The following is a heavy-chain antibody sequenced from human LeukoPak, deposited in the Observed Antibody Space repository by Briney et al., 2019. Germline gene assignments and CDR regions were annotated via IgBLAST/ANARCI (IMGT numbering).Heavy chain of an antibody. CDR1: GGSISSYY. J-gene: IGHJ4*02. V-gene: IGHV4-39*01. Sequence: SETLSLTCTVSGGSISSYYWGWIRQPPGKGLEWIGSIYYSGSTYYNPSLKSRVTISVDTSKNQFSLKLSSVTAADTAVYYCARHSSSWYSVIDYWGQGTLVTVSS. CDR2: IYYSGST. CDR3: ARHSSSWYSVIDY. D-gene: IGHD6-13*01.